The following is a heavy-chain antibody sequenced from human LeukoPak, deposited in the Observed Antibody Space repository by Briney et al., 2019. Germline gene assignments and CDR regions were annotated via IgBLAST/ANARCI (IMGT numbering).Heavy chain of an antibody. Sequence: ASVKVSCKASGYTFTGYYMHWVRQAPGQGLEWMGWINPNSGGTKYVQKFQGRVTMTRDMSTSTVYMELSSLRSEDTAVYYCARDSKICSGGSCSDYWGQGTLVTVSS. CDR1: GYTFTGYY. J-gene: IGHJ4*02. V-gene: IGHV1-2*02. D-gene: IGHD2-15*01. CDR3: ARDSKICSGGSCSDY. CDR2: INPNSGGT.